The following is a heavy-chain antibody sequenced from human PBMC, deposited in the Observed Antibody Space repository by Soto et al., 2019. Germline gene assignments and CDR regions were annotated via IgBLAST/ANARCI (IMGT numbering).Heavy chain of an antibody. CDR1: GFTFSTYT. CDR2: INGRGNYI. D-gene: IGHD2-2*01. CDR3: ARGPSSLTRFDY. J-gene: IGHJ4*02. V-gene: IGHV3-21*01. Sequence: GGSLRLSCASSGFTFSTYTMNWVRQAPGKGLEWVSSINGRGNYIYYAESVKGRFTISRDNAKNSLYLQMNSLRAEDTAVYYCARGPSSLTRFDYWGQGTQVTVSS.